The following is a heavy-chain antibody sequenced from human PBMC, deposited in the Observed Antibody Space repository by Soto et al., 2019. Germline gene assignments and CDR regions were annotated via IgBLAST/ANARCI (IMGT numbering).Heavy chain of an antibody. J-gene: IGHJ4*02. Sequence: ASVKVSCKASGYTFTSYGISWVRQAPGQGLEWMGWISAYNGNTNYAQKLQGRVTMTTDTSTSTAYMELNSLRTEDTSLYYCATEGGYSGSNYFGAYWGQGILVTVSS. V-gene: IGHV1-18*01. CDR1: GYTFTSYG. D-gene: IGHD1-26*01. CDR3: ATEGGYSGSNYFGAY. CDR2: ISAYNGNT.